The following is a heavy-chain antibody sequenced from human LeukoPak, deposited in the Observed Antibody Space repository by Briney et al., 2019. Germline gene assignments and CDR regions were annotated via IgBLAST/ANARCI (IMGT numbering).Heavy chain of an antibody. J-gene: IGHJ4*02. Sequence: PGRSPRLSCAASGVTLRGYATSWVRETPREGLGRGSVIYSGGGAYYAASAKGRFTISRDNSKNTLYLSMNSLRAADTAPYYSAQGGGIAEAGLIDYWGQGTLVTVSS. CDR3: AQGGGIAEAGLIDY. CDR1: GVTLRGYA. CDR2: IYSGGGA. D-gene: IGHD6-13*01. V-gene: IGHV3-53*01.